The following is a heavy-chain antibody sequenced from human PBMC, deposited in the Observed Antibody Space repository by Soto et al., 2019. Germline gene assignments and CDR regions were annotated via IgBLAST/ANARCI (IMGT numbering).Heavy chain of an antibody. CDR1: GFTFSNAW. CDR2: IKSKTDGETT. D-gene: IGHD3-10*01. CDR3: TLDEGIGEYFDY. Sequence: GESLKISCAASGFTFSNAWMSWVRQAPGKGLEWVGRIKSKTDGETTDYAAPVKGRFTISRDDSKNTLYLQMNSLKTEDTAVYYCTLDEGIGEYFDYWGQGTLVTVSS. J-gene: IGHJ4*02. V-gene: IGHV3-15*01.